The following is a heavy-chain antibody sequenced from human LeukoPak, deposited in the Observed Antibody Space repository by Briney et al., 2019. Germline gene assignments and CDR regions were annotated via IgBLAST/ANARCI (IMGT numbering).Heavy chain of an antibody. J-gene: IGHJ4*02. D-gene: IGHD1-26*01. CDR1: GFTFNDYY. CDR3: ARVGQYSGSYNSH. V-gene: IGHV3-11*05. CDR2: ISGSSSYA. Sequence: GGSLRLSCAASGFTFNDYYMSWIRQAPGKGLEWVSYISGSSSYAKYADSVKGRFTISRDNARNSLFLQMDSLRAEDTAVCYCARVGQYSGSYNSHWGQGTLVTVSS.